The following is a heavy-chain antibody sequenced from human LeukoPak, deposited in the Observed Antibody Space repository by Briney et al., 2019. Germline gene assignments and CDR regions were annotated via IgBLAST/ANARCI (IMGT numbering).Heavy chain of an antibody. CDR3: ARGQVKDNYYFYAMDV. CDR2: ISSLRSGGSTI. Sequence: PGGSLRLSCAASGFSFSTYEMNWVRQAPGKGLEWVSYISSLRSGGSTIHYADSVKGRFTISRDNAKNSLYLQMNSLRAEDTAVYYCARGQVKDNYYFYAMDVWGQGTTVTVSS. V-gene: IGHV3-48*03. J-gene: IGHJ6*02. CDR1: GFSFSTYE. D-gene: IGHD3-22*01.